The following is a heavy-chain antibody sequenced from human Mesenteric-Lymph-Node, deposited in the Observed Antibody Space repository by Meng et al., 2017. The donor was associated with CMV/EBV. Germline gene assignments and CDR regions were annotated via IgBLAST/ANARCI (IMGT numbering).Heavy chain of an antibody. CDR2: IIPSFGTA. CDR3: ARRLEGQLEH. V-gene: IGHV1-69*06. D-gene: IGHD1-1*01. J-gene: IGHJ4*02. Sequence: KVSCKGAGGTFSRYAISWVRQGPGQGLEWMGGIIPSFGTANYAQKFQGRVTITADKSTSTAYMELSSLRSEDTAVYYCARRLEGQLEHWGQGTLVTVSS. CDR1: GGTFSRYA.